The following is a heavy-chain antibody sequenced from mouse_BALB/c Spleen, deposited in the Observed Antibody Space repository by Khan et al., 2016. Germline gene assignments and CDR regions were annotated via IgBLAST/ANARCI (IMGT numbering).Heavy chain of an antibody. Sequence: EVQLQESGPGLVKPSQSLSLTCTVTGYSITSDYAWNWIRQFPGNKLEWMGYISYSGSTSYNPSLKSRISITRDTSKNQFFLQLNFVTTEDTATYYCARGRYPAYWGQGTLVTVSA. CDR2: ISYSGST. D-gene: IGHD2-14*01. V-gene: IGHV3-2*02. CDR1: GYSITSDYA. CDR3: ARGRYPAY. J-gene: IGHJ3*01.